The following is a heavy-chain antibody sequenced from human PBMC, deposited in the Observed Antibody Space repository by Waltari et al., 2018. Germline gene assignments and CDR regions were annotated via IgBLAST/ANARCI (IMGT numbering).Heavy chain of an antibody. CDR1: GFTFSSYA. V-gene: IGHV3-23*01. CDR3: AKGYSSGWYWDYFDY. J-gene: IGHJ4*02. CDR2: ISGSGGST. D-gene: IGHD6-19*01. Sequence: EVQLLESGGGLVQPGGSLRLSCAASGFTFSSYAMSWVRQAPGKGLEWVSAISGSGGSTYYADSVKGRFTISRDKSKNTLYLQMNSLRAEDTAVYYCAKGYSSGWYWDYFDYWGQGTLVTVSS.